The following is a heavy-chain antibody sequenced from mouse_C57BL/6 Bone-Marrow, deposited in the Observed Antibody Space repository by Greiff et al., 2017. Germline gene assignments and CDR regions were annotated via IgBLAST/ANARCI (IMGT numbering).Heavy chain of an antibody. CDR2: ISNLAYSI. CDR1: GFTFSDYG. CDR3: ARYDYDGDAMDY. J-gene: IGHJ4*01. Sequence: EVKVVESGGGLVQPGGSLKLSCAASGFTFSDYGMAWVRQAPRKGPEWVAFISNLAYSIYYADTVTGRFTISRENAKNTLHLEMSSLRSEDTAMYYCARYDYDGDAMDYWGQGTSVTVSS. D-gene: IGHD2-4*01. V-gene: IGHV5-15*01.